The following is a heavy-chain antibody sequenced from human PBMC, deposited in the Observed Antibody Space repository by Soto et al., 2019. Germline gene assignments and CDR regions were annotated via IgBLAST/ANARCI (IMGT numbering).Heavy chain of an antibody. CDR1: GFSVTNNY. D-gene: IGHD2-2*01. CDR2: IDIGGNT. CDR3: ARGRGSTGYLGREHYFDY. J-gene: IGHJ4*02. Sequence: EVQVVESGGGLVQPGGSLRLSCAASGFSVTNNYMNWVRQAPGKGLEWVSIIDIGGNTYYADSVKDRFTISRDNSRNALYLHLACLRAEDTAVYYCARGRGSTGYLGREHYFDYWGQGTLVTVSP. V-gene: IGHV3-66*01.